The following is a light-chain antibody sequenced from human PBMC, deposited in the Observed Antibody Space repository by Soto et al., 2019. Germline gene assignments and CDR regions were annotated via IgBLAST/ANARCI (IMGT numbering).Light chain of an antibody. CDR2: GAS. CDR3: QQYGASPFT. V-gene: IGKV3-20*01. J-gene: IGKJ3*01. Sequence: EIVLTQSPGTLSLSPGESATLSCKASESVYINSFAWYYQKPGQPPRLLICGASTRATGIPDRFSGSGSGTDCVLRINILEVEECGMYFCQQYGASPFTVGAGTRVDI. CDR1: ESVYINS.